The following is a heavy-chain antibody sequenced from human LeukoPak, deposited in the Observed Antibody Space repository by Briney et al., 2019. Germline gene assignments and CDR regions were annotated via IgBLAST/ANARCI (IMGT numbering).Heavy chain of an antibody. CDR2: INPSGGST. CDR3: ARDLGWDCSGGSCSNWFDP. CDR1: GYTFTSYY. D-gene: IGHD2-15*01. J-gene: IGHJ5*02. V-gene: IGHV1-46*01. Sequence: GASVKVSCKASGYTFTSYYMHWVRQAPGQGLEWMGIINPSGGSTSYAQKFQGRVTMTRDTSTSTVYMELSSLRSEDTAVYYCARDLGWDCSGGSCSNWFDPWGQGTLVTVSS.